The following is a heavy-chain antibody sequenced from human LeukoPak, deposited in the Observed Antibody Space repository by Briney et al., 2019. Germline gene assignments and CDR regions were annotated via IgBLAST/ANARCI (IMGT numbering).Heavy chain of an antibody. CDR2: IYTSGST. V-gene: IGHV4-61*02. CDR1: GGSISSGSYY. D-gene: IGHD3-10*01. Sequence: SETLSLTCTVSGGSISSGSYYWSWIRQPAGKGLEWIGRIYTSGSTNYNPSLKSRVTISVDTSKNQFSLKLSSVTAADAAVYYCASELAGIFDYWGQGTLVTVSS. CDR3: ASELAGIFDY. J-gene: IGHJ4*02.